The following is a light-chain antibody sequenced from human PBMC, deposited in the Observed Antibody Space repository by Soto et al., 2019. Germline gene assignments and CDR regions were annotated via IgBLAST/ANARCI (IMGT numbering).Light chain of an antibody. CDR2: GAS. CDR1: QSVSSSY. V-gene: IGKV3-20*01. Sequence: EIGLTQSPATLSLSPGERATLSSRASQSVSSSYLAWYQQKPGQAPRLLIYGASSRATGIPDRFSGSGSGTDFTLTISRLEPEDFAVYYCQQYGGSWTFDQGTKVDIK. J-gene: IGKJ1*01. CDR3: QQYGGSWT.